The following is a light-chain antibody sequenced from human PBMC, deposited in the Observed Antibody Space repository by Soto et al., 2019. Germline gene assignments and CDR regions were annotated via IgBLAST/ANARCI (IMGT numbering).Light chain of an antibody. Sequence: DIQMTQSPSTLSASVGDRVTITCRASQSVSSWLAWYQQKPGKAPKLLIYKSASLESGVPSRFSGNGSGTEFTLTISSLQADAFATYYCQHFKSYLWTFRQGKKVEIK. V-gene: IGKV1-5*03. J-gene: IGKJ1*01. CDR3: QHFKSYLWT. CDR2: KSA. CDR1: QSVSSW.